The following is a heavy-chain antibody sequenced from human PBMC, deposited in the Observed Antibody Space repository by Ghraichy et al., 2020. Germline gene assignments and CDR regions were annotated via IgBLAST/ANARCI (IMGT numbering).Heavy chain of an antibody. CDR2: ISGSGGNT. D-gene: IGHD3-3*01. CDR3: AKEVKSVGWSHFDY. Sequence: GGSLRLSCAASGFTFSNYAMSWVRQAPGKGLEWVSGISGSGGNTYYADSVKGRFTLSRDNSKNTLYLQMNSLRAEDTGVYYCAKEVKSVGWSHFDYWGQGTLVTVSS. J-gene: IGHJ4*02. CDR1: GFTFSNYA. V-gene: IGHV3-23*01.